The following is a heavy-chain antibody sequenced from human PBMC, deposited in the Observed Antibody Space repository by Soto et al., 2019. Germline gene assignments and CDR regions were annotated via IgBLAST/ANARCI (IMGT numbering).Heavy chain of an antibody. J-gene: IGHJ3*02. CDR1: GFTFSDYY. Sequence: QVKLVDSGGDLVKPAGSLRLSCAASGFTFSDYYMSWIRQAPGKGLEWVSYISGSGSYTNYAYSVKGRFTISRDNAKKSLSLQMNSLRPEDTAVYYCARVLKVYDWLPQGAFDIWGQGTMVNVSS. CDR2: ISGSGSYT. CDR3: ARVLKVYDWLPQGAFDI. D-gene: IGHD3-9*01. V-gene: IGHV3-11*06.